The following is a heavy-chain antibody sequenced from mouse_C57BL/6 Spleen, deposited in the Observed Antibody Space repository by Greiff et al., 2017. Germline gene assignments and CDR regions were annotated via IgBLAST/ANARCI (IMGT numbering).Heavy chain of an antibody. Sequence: EVQLQQSGPELVKPGASVKISCKASGYSFTDYNMNWVKQSNGKSLEWIGVINPNYGTTSYNQKFKGKATLTVDQSSSTAYMQLNSLTSEDSAVDYCALTAYYSNYEFDYWGQGTTLTVSS. CDR3: ALTAYYSNYEFDY. CDR1: GYSFTDYN. D-gene: IGHD2-5*01. V-gene: IGHV1-39*01. J-gene: IGHJ2*01. CDR2: INPNYGTT.